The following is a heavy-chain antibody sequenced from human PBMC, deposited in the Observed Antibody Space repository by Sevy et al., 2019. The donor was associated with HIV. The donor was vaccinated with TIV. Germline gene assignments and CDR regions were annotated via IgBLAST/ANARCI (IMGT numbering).Heavy chain of an antibody. J-gene: IGHJ4*02. D-gene: IGHD3-22*01. CDR2: ISGSGGST. Sequence: GGSLRLSCAASGFTFSSYAMSWVRQAPGKGLEWVSAISGSGGSTYYADSVKGRFTISRDNSKNTLYLHMNSLRAEDTAVYYCAKDPDYYDSSGYPDYWGQGTLVTVSS. V-gene: IGHV3-23*01. CDR3: AKDPDYYDSSGYPDY. CDR1: GFTFSSYA.